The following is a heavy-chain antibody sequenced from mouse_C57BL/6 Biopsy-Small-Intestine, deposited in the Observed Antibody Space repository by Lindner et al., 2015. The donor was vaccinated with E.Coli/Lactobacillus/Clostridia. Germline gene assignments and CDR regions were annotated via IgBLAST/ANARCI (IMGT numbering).Heavy chain of an antibody. CDR3: ARSGATVVATGDFDY. Sequence: VQLQESGGELVRPGTSVKVSCRTSGYAFTNYLIEWVKQRPGQGLEWIGMINPGSGGTNYSEKFKGKATLTADKSSSTAYMQLSSLTSEDSAVYFCARSGATVVATGDFDYWGQGTTLIVSS. J-gene: IGHJ2*01. V-gene: IGHV1-54*01. D-gene: IGHD1-1*01. CDR1: GYAFTNYL. CDR2: INPGSGGT.